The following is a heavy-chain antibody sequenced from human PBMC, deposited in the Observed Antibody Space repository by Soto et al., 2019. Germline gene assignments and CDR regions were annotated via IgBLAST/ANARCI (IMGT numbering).Heavy chain of an antibody. CDR2: INHSGST. J-gene: IGHJ4*02. Sequence: QVQLQQWGAGLLKPSETLSLTSAVYGGSFSGYYWSWIRQPPGKGLEWIGEINHSGSTNYNPSLKSRVTISVDTSKNQFSLKLSSVTAADTAVYYCARGLDLATTDYWGQGTLVTVSS. V-gene: IGHV4-34*01. D-gene: IGHD4-17*01. CDR3: ARGLDLATTDY. CDR1: GGSFSGYY.